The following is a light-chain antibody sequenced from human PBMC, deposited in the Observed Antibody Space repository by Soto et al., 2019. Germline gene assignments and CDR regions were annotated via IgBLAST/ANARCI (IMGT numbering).Light chain of an antibody. J-gene: IGKJ5*01. CDR2: GAA. CDR3: QQYNNWPLT. V-gene: IGKV3D-15*01. Sequence: EIVLTQSPATLSLSPGERATLSCRASQSVSSYLAWYQQKPGQAPRLLIYGAASRATGIPGRFSGSGSGTEFTLTISSLQSEDFAVYFCQQYNNWPLTFGQGTRLEIK. CDR1: QSVSSY.